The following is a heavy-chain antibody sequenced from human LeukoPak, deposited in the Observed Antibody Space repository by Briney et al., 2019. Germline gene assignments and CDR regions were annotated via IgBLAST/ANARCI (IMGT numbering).Heavy chain of an antibody. J-gene: IGHJ4*02. CDR3: ASRYYVDF. V-gene: IGHV3-74*01. CDR2: ISSDGSSA. D-gene: IGHD3-10*01. CDR1: GFTFSTYW. Sequence: PGGSLRLSCTASGFTFSTYWMHWVRQGPGKGLVWVSRISSDGSSATYADSVKGRFTISRDNAKNTLYLQMNSLRAEDTAVYYCASRYYVDFRGQGTLVTVSS.